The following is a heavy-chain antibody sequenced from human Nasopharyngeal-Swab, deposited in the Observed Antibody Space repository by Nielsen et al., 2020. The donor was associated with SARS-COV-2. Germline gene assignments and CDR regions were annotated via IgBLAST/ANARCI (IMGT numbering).Heavy chain of an antibody. V-gene: IGHV3-23*01. CDR3: AKGSRSWNDVVDS. J-gene: IGHJ4*02. CDR2: INSNGGTI. CDR1: GFSFDNYA. Sequence: GESLKISCGASGFSFDNYAMTWVRQAPGKGLEWVSGINSNGGTIKYADSVKGRFTVSRDNSKNTLYVQMSDLRVEDGGMYYCAKGSRSWNDVVDSWGQGTLVTVSS. D-gene: IGHD1-1*01.